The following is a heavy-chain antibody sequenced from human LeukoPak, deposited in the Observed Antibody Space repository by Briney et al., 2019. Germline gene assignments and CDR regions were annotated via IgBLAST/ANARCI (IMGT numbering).Heavy chain of an antibody. V-gene: IGHV1-2*02. CDR3: ATSDFGWFDP. CDR2: INPNSGGT. J-gene: IGHJ5*02. Sequence: GSVKVSCKASGYTFTSYGISWVRQAPGQGLEWMGWINPNSGGTNYAQKFQGRVTMTRDTSISTAYMELSRLRSDDTAVYYCATSDFGWFDPWGQGTLVTVSS. CDR1: GYTFTSYG. D-gene: IGHD3-10*01.